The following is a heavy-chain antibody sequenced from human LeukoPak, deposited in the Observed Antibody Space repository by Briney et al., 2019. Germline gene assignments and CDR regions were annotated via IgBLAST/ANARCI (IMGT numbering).Heavy chain of an antibody. V-gene: IGHV4-59*01. CDR2: IYYSGST. Sequence: SETLSLTCTVSGGSISIYYWSWVRQPPGKGLEWIGYIYYSGSTNYNPSLKSRVTISVDTSKNQFSLKLSSVTAADTAVYYCARDQNEYYYDSSGYSLWGQGTLVTISS. CDR1: GGSISIYY. J-gene: IGHJ4*02. CDR3: ARDQNEYYYDSSGYSL. D-gene: IGHD3-22*01.